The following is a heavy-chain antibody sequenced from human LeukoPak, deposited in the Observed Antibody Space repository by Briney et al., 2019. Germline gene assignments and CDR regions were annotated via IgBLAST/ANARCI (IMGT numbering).Heavy chain of an antibody. CDR1: GGSFSGYY. V-gene: IGHV4-34*01. D-gene: IGHD5-18*01. Sequence: PSETLSLTCAVYGGSFSGYYWSWIRQSPGKGLEWIGEINHSGSTNYNPSLKSRVTISVDTSKNQFSLRLSSVTAADTAVYYCAGGISGYSYGLVDYWGQGTLVTVSS. CDR3: AGGISGYSYGLVDY. CDR2: INHSGST. J-gene: IGHJ4*02.